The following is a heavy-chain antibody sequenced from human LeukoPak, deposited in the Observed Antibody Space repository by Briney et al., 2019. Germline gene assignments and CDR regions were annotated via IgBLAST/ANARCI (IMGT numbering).Heavy chain of an antibody. Sequence: PSETLSLTCAVSGGSISSSSHYWAWIRQPPGKGLEWIGTIYRSGSTYYNPSLKSRVTISLDTSKNQFSLSLSSVTAADTAVYYCARDRLGSGWSTGFDPWGQGTLVTVSS. CDR3: ARDRLGSGWSTGFDP. V-gene: IGHV4-39*07. CDR2: IYRSGST. J-gene: IGHJ5*02. CDR1: GGSISSSSHY. D-gene: IGHD6-19*01.